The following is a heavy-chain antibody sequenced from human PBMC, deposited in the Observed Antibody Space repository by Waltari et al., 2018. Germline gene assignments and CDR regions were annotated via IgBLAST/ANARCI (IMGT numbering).Heavy chain of an antibody. Sequence: QVQLVQSGAEVKKPGASVKVSCKASGYTFTSYYMHWVRQATGQGLEWMGIINPSGGSTSYAQKFQGRVTMTRDTSTSTVYMELSSLRSEDTAVYYCARVLGSLSSSDAFDIWGQGTMVTVSS. CDR3: ARVLGSLSSSDAFDI. D-gene: IGHD6-6*01. CDR1: GYTFTSYY. V-gene: IGHV1-46*01. CDR2: INPSGGST. J-gene: IGHJ3*02.